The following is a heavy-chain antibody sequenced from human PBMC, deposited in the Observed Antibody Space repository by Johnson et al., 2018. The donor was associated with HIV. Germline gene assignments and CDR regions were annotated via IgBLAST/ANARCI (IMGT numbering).Heavy chain of an antibody. CDR1: GFTFSDHW. CDR3: AKVAVATAAGGVALDI. D-gene: IGHD6-19*01. V-gene: IGHV3-74*02. Sequence: VQLVESGGGVVQPGRSLRLSCAASGFTFSDHWMYWVRQAPGKGLVWVSRIKTDGRGTNYADSVRGRFTISRDDAKNTLYLQMNSLRAEDTAVYYCAKVAVATAAGGVALDIWGPGTMVTVS. J-gene: IGHJ3*02. CDR2: IKTDGRGT.